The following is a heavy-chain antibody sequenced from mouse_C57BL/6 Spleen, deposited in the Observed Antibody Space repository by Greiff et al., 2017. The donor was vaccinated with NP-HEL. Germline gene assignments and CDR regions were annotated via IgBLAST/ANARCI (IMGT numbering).Heavy chain of an antibody. Sequence: VQLQQPGAELVMPGASVKLSCKASGYTFTSYWMHWVKQRPGQGLEWIGEIDPSDSYTNYNQKFKGKSTLTVDKSSSTAYMQLSSLTSEDSAVYYCARYNCGSSPWFAYWGQGTLVTVSA. CDR3: ARYNCGSSPWFAY. V-gene: IGHV1-69*01. D-gene: IGHD1-1*01. J-gene: IGHJ3*01. CDR1: GYTFTSYW. CDR2: IDPSDSYT.